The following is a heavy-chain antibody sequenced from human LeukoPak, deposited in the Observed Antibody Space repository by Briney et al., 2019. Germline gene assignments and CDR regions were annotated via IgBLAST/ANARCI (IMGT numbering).Heavy chain of an antibody. CDR3: ASRGLGIRRAIYYFDY. CDR1: GGTFSSYA. V-gene: IGHV1-69*13. CDR2: IIPIFGTA. Sequence: ASVKVSCKASGGTFSSYAISWVRQAPGQGLEWMGGIIPIFGTANYAQKFQGRVTITADESTSTAYMELSSLRSEDTAVYYCASRGLGIRRAIYYFDYWGQGTLVTVSS. D-gene: IGHD3-10*01. J-gene: IGHJ4*02.